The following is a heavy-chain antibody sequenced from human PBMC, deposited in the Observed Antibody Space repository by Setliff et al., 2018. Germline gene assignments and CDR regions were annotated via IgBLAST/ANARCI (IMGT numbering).Heavy chain of an antibody. D-gene: IGHD2-15*01. Sequence: GGSVKVSCKTSGYTFTNYGITWVRQAPGQGLEWMGWITAGNGDTKYSQKFQGRVTITRDTSASTFYMELSSLRSEDTALYSCAASVGGAPYYYGLDVWGQGTTVTVSS. V-gene: IGHV1-18*01. CDR3: AASVGGAPYYYGLDV. J-gene: IGHJ6*02. CDR1: GYTFTNYG. CDR2: ITAGNGDT.